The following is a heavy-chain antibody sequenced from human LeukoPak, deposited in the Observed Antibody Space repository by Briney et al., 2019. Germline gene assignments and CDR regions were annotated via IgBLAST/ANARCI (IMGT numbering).Heavy chain of an antibody. V-gene: IGHV4-38-2*02. Sequence: PSETLSLTCTVSGYSISSGYYWGWIRQPPGKGLEWIGSIYHSGSTYYNPSLKSRVTISVDTSRNQFSLKLCSVTAADTAVYYCAKDYGSGSYYNFNWFDPWGQGTLVTVSS. J-gene: IGHJ5*02. CDR2: IYHSGST. CDR3: AKDYGSGSYYNFNWFDP. CDR1: GYSISSGYY. D-gene: IGHD3-10*01.